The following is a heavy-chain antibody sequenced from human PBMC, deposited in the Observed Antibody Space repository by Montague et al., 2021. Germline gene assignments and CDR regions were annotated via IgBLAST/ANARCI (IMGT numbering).Heavy chain of an antibody. V-gene: IGHV4-38-2*02. CDR2: VSHGGST. Sequence: SETLSLTCTVSRSLITSDYYWGWLRQPPGKVLELMGSVSHGGSTYYNPSLKSRVTSSVDTSKKHFPLKLGSVTAADTAIYYCARERDSYYYMDIWGKGTTITVSS. CDR3: ARERDSYYYMDI. J-gene: IGHJ6*03. CDR1: RSLITSDYY.